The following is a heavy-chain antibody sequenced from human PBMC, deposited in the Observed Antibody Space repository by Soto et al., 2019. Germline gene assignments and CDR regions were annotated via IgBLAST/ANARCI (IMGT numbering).Heavy chain of an antibody. J-gene: IGHJ4*02. CDR3: AKSRMPYYASCLGY. CDR1: GFTFSSYG. Sequence: QVQLVESGGGVVQPGRSLRLSCAASGFTFSSYGMHWVRQAPGKGLEWVALISYDGSNKYYADSVKGRFTISRDNSKNTLYLQMNSLRPEDTAVYYCAKSRMPYYASCLGYWGQGTLVTASS. D-gene: IGHD3-10*01. V-gene: IGHV3-30*18. CDR2: ISYDGSNK.